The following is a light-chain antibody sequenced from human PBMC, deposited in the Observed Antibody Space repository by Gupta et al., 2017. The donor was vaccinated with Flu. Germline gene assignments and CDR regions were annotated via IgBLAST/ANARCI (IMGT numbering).Light chain of an antibody. Sequence: SSYVGGYKYGSSYQQHPGDDPTLLIFEDSTRRSGVSTRFSGSKSGDTASLTISGLQAEDEADYYCSSYTNSSAIGVFGGGTKLTVL. CDR1: SSYVGGYKY. CDR3: SSYTNSSAIGV. V-gene: IGLV2-14*01. CDR2: EDS. J-gene: IGLJ2*01.